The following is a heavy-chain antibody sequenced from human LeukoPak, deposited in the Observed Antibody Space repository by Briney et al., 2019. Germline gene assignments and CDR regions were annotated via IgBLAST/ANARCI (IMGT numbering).Heavy chain of an antibody. J-gene: IGHJ4*02. V-gene: IGHV4-34*01. CDR1: GGSFSGYY. Sequence: KTSETLSLTCAVYGGSFSGYYWSWIRQPPGKGLEWIGEINHSGSTNYNPSLKSRVTISVDTSKNQFSLKLSSVTAADTAVYYCARRSYDGSGYYYVDYWGQGTLVTVSS. CDR3: ARRSYDGSGYYYVDY. D-gene: IGHD3-22*01. CDR2: INHSGST.